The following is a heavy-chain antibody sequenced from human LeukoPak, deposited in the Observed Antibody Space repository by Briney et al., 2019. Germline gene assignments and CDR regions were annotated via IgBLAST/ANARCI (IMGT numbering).Heavy chain of an antibody. CDR1: GFTFSDPY. Sequence: NPGGSLRLSCEASGFTFSDPYMSWIRQAPGKGLECLSYISGSGTDVNYADSVRGRFTIPRDNAKNLLYLQMNDLRLEDTAVYYCARTARHLDYWGQGTLVTVSS. CDR2: ISGSGTDV. CDR3: ARTARHLDY. V-gene: IGHV3-11*04. J-gene: IGHJ4*02. D-gene: IGHD5-18*01.